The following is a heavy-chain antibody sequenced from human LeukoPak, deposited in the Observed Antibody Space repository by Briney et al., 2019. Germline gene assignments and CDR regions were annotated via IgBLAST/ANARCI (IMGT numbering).Heavy chain of an antibody. Sequence: GGSLRLSCAASGFTFSSYEMNWVRQAPGKGLEWVSYISSSGSTIYYADSVKGRFTISRDNSKNTLYLQMNSLRAEDTAVYYCARNTYYYDSSVNFDYWGQGTLVTVSS. V-gene: IGHV3-48*03. CDR3: ARNTYYYDSSVNFDY. D-gene: IGHD3-22*01. J-gene: IGHJ4*02. CDR1: GFTFSSYE. CDR2: ISSSGSTI.